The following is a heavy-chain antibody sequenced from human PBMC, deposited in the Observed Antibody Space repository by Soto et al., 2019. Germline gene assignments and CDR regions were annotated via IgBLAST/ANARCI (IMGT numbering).Heavy chain of an antibody. Sequence: SETQSLPCTVSDGYIGSGGYHRSWIRQHPGKGLEWIGYIYYSGSTYYNPSLKSRVTISVDTSKNQFSLKLSSVTAADTAVYYCARSYSSYVFDLFDPWGQGTLVTVSS. D-gene: IGHD6-6*01. CDR1: DGYIGSGGYH. V-gene: IGHV4-61*08. J-gene: IGHJ5*02. CDR2: IYYSGST. CDR3: ARSYSSYVFDLFDP.